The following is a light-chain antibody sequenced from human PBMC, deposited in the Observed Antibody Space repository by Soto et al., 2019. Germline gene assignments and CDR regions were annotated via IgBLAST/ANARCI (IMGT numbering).Light chain of an antibody. CDR3: SSYTSSSTLPVV. Sequence: QSVLTQPASVSGSPGQSITISCTGTSSDVGGYNYVSWYQQHPGKVPKLVISDVSNRPSGVSNRFSGSKSGNTASLTISGLQAEDEADYYCSSYTSSSTLPVVFGGGTKLTVL. J-gene: IGLJ2*01. CDR2: DVS. V-gene: IGLV2-14*01. CDR1: SSDVGGYNY.